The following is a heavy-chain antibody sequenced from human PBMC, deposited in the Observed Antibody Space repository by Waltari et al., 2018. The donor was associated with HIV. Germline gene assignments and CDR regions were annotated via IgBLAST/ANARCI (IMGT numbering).Heavy chain of an antibody. V-gene: IGHV3-30*18. Sequence: QVQLVESGGGVVQPGRSLRLSCAASGFTFSSYGMHWVRQAPGKGLEWVAVISYDGSNKYYADSVKGRFTNSRDNSKNTLHLQMNSLRAEDTAVYYCAKVFSSPFRHYDSSGFPMFDYWGQGTLVTVSS. CDR2: ISYDGSNK. CDR1: GFTFSSYG. CDR3: AKVFSSPFRHYDSSGFPMFDY. D-gene: IGHD3-22*01. J-gene: IGHJ4*02.